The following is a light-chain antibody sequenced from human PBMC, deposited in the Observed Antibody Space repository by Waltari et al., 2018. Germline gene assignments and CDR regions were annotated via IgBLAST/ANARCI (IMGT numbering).Light chain of an antibody. CDR1: QSVGGN. V-gene: IGKV3-11*01. J-gene: IGKJ5*01. CDR3: QQRRTWPSIT. CDR2: DAS. Sequence: EIVLTQSPATLSLSPGQRGPLSCRASQSVGGNLAWYQQKPGQAPRLLIYDASNRATGIPARFSGSGSGTDFTLTISSLEPEDFAVYYCQQRRTWPSITFGQGTRLDI.